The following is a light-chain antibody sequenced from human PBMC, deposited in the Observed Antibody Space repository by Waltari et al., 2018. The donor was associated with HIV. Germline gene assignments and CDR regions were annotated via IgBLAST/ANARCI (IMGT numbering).Light chain of an antibody. Sequence: QSVLTQPPSVSGAPGQRVTIFCTGSSSNIGAGYDVHWYQQLPGTAPKLLIYGNSNRPSGVPDRLSGSKSGTSASRAITGLQAEDEADYYCQSYDSSLSGSVFGGGTKLTVL. J-gene: IGLJ2*01. V-gene: IGLV1-40*01. CDR2: GNS. CDR3: QSYDSSLSGSV. CDR1: SSNIGAGYD.